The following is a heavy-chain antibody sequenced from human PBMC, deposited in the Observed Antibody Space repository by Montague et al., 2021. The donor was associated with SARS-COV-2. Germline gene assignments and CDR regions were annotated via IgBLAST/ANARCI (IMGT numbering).Heavy chain of an antibody. CDR3: ARRTYDILTGYDDGMDV. J-gene: IGHJ6*02. CDR2: IDWDDDK. V-gene: IGHV2-70*11. CDR1: GFSLSTSGMC. Sequence: PALVKPTQTLTLTCTFSGFSLSTSGMCVSWIRPPPGKALEWLARIDWDDDKYYSTSLKTRLTISKDTSKNQVVLTMTNMDPVDTATYYCARRTYDILTGYDDGMDVWGQGTTVTVSS. D-gene: IGHD3-9*01.